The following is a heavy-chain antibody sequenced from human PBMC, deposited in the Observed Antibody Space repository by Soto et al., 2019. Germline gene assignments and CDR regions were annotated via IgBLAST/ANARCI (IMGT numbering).Heavy chain of an antibody. D-gene: IGHD6-19*01. V-gene: IGHV1-8*01. Sequence: QEQLVQSGAEVKKPGASVKVSCKTSGYTFTDYDINWVRQATGQGLEWIGWMNPNSGETGYAQKFQGRVTITRSASLSTAYLELSSLRSEDTAVYYCARGAVAARPRWYNWFDPWGQGTLVTVSS. CDR2: MNPNSGET. J-gene: IGHJ5*02. CDR3: ARGAVAARPRWYNWFDP. CDR1: GYTFTDYD.